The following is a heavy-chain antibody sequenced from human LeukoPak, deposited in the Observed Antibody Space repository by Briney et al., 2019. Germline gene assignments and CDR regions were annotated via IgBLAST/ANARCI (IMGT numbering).Heavy chain of an antibody. CDR1: GGSFSGYY. J-gene: IGHJ5*02. Sequence: PSETLSLTCAVYGGSFSGYYWSWIRQPPGKGLEWIGEINHSGSTNYNPSLKSRVTISVDTSKNQFSLKLSSVTAADTAVYYCARLYCSGGSCYSSPPWGQGTLVTVS. V-gene: IGHV4-34*01. CDR2: INHSGST. CDR3: ARLYCSGGSCYSSPP. D-gene: IGHD2-15*01.